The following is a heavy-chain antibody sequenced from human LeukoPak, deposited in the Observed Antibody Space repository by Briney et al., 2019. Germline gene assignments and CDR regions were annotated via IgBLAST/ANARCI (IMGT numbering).Heavy chain of an antibody. V-gene: IGHV3-30*04. CDR3: VKDFRATDFDY. Sequence: PGGSLRLSCAASGFTFSSYAMHWVRQAPGKGLEWVAVISYDGSNKYYADSVKGRFTISRDNSKNTLYLQMNSLRAEDTAVYFCVKDFRATDFDYWGQGTLVTVSS. D-gene: IGHD5-12*01. CDR1: GFTFSSYA. J-gene: IGHJ4*02. CDR2: ISYDGSNK.